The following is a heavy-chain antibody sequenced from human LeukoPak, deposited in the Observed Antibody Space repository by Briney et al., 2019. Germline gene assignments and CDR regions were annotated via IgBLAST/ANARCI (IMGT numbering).Heavy chain of an antibody. V-gene: IGHV3-21*01. CDR1: GFTFSSYS. Sequence: GGSLRLSCAASGFTFSSYSMNWVRQAPGKGLEWVSSISSSSSYIYYADSVKGRFTISRDNAKNSLYLQMNSLRAEDTAVYYCAGLDWQLVLYYYYYMDVWGKGTTVTVSS. CDR2: ISSSSSYI. D-gene: IGHD6-6*01. J-gene: IGHJ6*03. CDR3: AGLDWQLVLYYYYYMDV.